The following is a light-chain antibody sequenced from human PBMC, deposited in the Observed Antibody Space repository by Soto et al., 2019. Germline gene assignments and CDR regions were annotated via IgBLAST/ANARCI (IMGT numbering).Light chain of an antibody. Sequence: IVLTQSPATLSLSPGERATLSCTASQHVTTTYIAWYQQQFGQAPRLLIYGASTRAMGTPDRFTGGGFRTDFPLPIRRVEPEDFAVYYCQQYDSSFTFGGGTKVEMK. CDR1: QHVTTTY. V-gene: IGKV3-20*01. CDR3: QQYDSSFT. J-gene: IGKJ4*01. CDR2: GAS.